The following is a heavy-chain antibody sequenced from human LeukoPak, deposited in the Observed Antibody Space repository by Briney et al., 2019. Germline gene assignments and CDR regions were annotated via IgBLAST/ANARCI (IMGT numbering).Heavy chain of an antibody. D-gene: IGHD4/OR15-4a*01. CDR2: IYTSGST. Sequence: SETLSLTCTVSGGSISSGNYYWSWIRQPAGRGLEWIGRIYTSGSTTYNPSLKSRVTISADTSKNQVSLKLSSVTAADTAMYYCARESDLSNYDRTDYWGQGTLVTVSS. V-gene: IGHV4-61*02. J-gene: IGHJ4*02. CDR3: ARESDLSNYDRTDY. CDR1: GGSISSGNYY.